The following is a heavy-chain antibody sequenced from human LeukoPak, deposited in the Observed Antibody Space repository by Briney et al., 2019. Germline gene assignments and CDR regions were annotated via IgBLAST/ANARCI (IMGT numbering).Heavy chain of an antibody. CDR1: GFTFSGYA. CDR2: ISGNGSST. D-gene: IGHD2-2*01. V-gene: IGHV3-23*01. Sequence: GGSLRLSCAASGFTFSGYAMSWVRQAPGKGLEWVSVISGNGSSTYHADSVKGRFTISRDNSKNTLYLQMNSLRAEDTAVYYCARGDTPTYCSTATCYLLDYWGQGTLVTVSS. CDR3: ARGDTPTYCSTATCYLLDY. J-gene: IGHJ4*02.